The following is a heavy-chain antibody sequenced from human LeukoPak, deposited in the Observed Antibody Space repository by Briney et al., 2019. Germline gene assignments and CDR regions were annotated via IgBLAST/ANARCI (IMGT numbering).Heavy chain of an antibody. CDR2: IYYSGST. Sequence: ASETLSLTCTVSGGSISSSSYYWGWIRQPPGKGLEWIGSIYYSGSTYYNPSLKSRVTISVDTSKNQFSLKLSSVTAADTAVYYCARPLSIAAAGTLFDPWGQGTLVNVSS. J-gene: IGHJ5*02. D-gene: IGHD6-13*01. V-gene: IGHV4-39*01. CDR3: ARPLSIAAAGTLFDP. CDR1: GGSISSSSYY.